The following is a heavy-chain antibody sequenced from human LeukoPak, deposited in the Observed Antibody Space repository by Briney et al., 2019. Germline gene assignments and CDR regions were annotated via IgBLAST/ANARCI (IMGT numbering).Heavy chain of an antibody. Sequence: QSGGSLRLSCAASGFTFSSYAMSWVRQAPGKGLERVSAISGSGGSTYYADSVKGRFTISRDNSKNTLYLQMNSLRAEDTAVYYCANIPVGRFGELFLSYYGMDVWGQGTTVTVSS. V-gene: IGHV3-23*01. J-gene: IGHJ6*02. CDR1: GFTFSSYA. CDR3: ANIPVGRFGELFLSYYGMDV. CDR2: ISGSGGST. D-gene: IGHD3-10*01.